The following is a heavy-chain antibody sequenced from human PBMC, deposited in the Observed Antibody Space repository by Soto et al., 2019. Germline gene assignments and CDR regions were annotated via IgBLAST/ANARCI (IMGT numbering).Heavy chain of an antibody. J-gene: IGHJ6*02. CDR3: ARAPTGYCSGGSCYTSSYYYYGMDV. V-gene: IGHV4-59*01. D-gene: IGHD2-15*01. CDR1: GGSISSYY. CDR2: IYYSGST. Sequence: QVQLQESGPGLVKPSETLSLTCTVSGGSISSYYWSWIRQPPGKGLEWIGYIYYSGSTNYNPSLKSRDTISVDTSKNQFSLKLSSVTAADTAVYYCARAPTGYCSGGSCYTSSYYYYGMDVWGQGTTVTVSS.